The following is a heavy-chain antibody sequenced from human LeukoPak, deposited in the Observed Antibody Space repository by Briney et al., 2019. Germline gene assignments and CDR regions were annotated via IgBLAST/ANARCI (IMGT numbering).Heavy chain of an antibody. CDR2: ISSSGGST. CDR1: AFTFSCYA. D-gene: IGHD5-12*01. Sequence: GGSLRLSCSASAFTFSCYAMSWVRQAPGKGLEWVSTISSSGGSTSYADSVKGRFTISRDNSKNTLYLQMNSLRAEDTAVYYCAKGEDMVALSAPFDYWGQGTLVTVSS. V-gene: IGHV3-23*01. CDR3: AKGEDMVALSAPFDY. J-gene: IGHJ4*02.